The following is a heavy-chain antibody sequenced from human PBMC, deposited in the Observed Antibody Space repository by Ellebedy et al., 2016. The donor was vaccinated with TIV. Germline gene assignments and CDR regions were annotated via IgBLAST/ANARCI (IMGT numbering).Heavy chain of an antibody. CDR1: GGSFSEYY. CDR2: VNHRGRT. J-gene: IGHJ4*02. CDR3: ATGMSGS. V-gene: IGHV4-34*01. D-gene: IGHD1-14*01. Sequence: MPGGSLRLSCAVYGGSFSEYYWSWIRQPPGKGLEWIGEVNHRGRTNYNPSLKSRGTISEDTSKNQFSLKLSSVTAADTAVYYCATGMSGSWGQGTLVTVSS.